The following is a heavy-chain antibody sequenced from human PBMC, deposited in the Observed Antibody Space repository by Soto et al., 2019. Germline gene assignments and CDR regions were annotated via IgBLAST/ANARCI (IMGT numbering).Heavy chain of an antibody. D-gene: IGHD1-26*01. V-gene: IGHV1-24*01. CDR2: FDPEDGET. Sequence: AASVKVSCKAFGYSFTGHYMHWVRQAPGKGLEWMGGFDPEDGETIYAQKFQGRVTMTEDTSTDTAYMELSSLRSEDTAVYYCATIVTVSGSYGLDYWGQGTLVTVSS. CDR3: ATIVTVSGSYGLDY. CDR1: GYSFTGHY. J-gene: IGHJ4*02.